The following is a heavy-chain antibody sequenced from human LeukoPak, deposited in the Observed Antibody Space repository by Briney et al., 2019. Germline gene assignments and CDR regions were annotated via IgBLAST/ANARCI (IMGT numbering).Heavy chain of an antibody. D-gene: IGHD3-10*01. V-gene: IGHV4-34*01. J-gene: IGHJ6*03. CDR2: INHRGST. CDR3: ARDRMVRGVISAYYYYMDV. Sequence: SETLSLTCAVYGGSFSGYYWSWIRQPPGKGLEWIGEINHRGSTNYNPSLKSRVTISVDTSKNQFSLKLSSVTAADTAVYYCARDRMVRGVISAYYYYMDVWGKGTTVTVSS. CDR1: GGSFSGYY.